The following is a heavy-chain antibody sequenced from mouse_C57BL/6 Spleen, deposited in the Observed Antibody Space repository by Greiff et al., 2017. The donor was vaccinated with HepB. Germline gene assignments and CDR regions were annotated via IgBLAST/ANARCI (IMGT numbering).Heavy chain of an antibody. J-gene: IGHJ2*01. Sequence: EVQVVESGGDLVKPGGSLKLSCAASGFTFSSYGMSWVRQTPDKRLEWVATISSGGSYNYYPDSVKGRVTISRDNAKNTRYLQMSSLKSEDTAMYYGARQNYGSSSLHYFDYWGQGTTLTVSS. V-gene: IGHV5-6*01. CDR2: ISSGGSYN. D-gene: IGHD1-1*01. CDR1: GFTFSSYG. CDR3: ARQNYGSSSLHYFDY.